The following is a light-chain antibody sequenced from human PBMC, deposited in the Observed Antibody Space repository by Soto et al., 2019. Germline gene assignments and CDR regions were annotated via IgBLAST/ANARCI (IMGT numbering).Light chain of an antibody. Sequence: DVQMTQSPCSLSASVGNRVTITCQASQDIATYLNWYQQKPGKAPNLLIYDASNLETGVPSRFSGGGYGAHFTFAVINLQPKDIATSYCQQYDNLPPNWTFGQGTKVDIK. V-gene: IGKV1-33*01. CDR1: QDIATY. J-gene: IGKJ1*01. CDR3: QQYDNLPPNWT. CDR2: DAS.